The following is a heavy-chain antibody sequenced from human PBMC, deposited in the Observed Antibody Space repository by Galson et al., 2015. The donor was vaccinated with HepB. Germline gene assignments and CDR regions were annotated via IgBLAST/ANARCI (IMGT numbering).Heavy chain of an antibody. V-gene: IGHV1-46*01. CDR1: GYTFTSYY. D-gene: IGHD3-9*01. CDR3: ARGTTAYYDILTGNTAGDY. Sequence: SVKVSCKASGYTFTSYYMHWVRQAPGQGLEWMGIINPSGGSTSYAQKFQGRVNMTRDTSTSTVYMELSSLRSEDTAVYYCARGTTAYYDILTGNTAGDYWGQGTLVTVSS. CDR2: INPSGGST. J-gene: IGHJ4*02.